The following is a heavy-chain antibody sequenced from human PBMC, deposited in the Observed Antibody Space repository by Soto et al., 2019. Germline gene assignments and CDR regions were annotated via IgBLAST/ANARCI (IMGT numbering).Heavy chain of an antibody. D-gene: IGHD4-17*01. Sequence: QVQLVQSGAEVKKPGASVKVSCKASGYTFTRYYIHWVRQAPGQGLEWMGIVNPSGDNTNYAQKFRGRFTMTRDTSTNTVHMELSSLRSEDTAVYFCARELGGTTVNTLFDHWGQGTVVTVSS. J-gene: IGHJ4*02. CDR1: GYTFTRYY. CDR3: ARELGGTTVNTLFDH. CDR2: VNPSGDNT. V-gene: IGHV1-46*01.